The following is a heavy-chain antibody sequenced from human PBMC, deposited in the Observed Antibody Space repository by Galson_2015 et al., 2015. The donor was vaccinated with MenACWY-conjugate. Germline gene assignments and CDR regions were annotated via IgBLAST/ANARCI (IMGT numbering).Heavy chain of an antibody. Sequence: SLRLSCAASGFTFSSYWMHWVRQAPGKGLVWVSRINSDGSSTSYADSVKGRFTISRDNAKNTLYLQMNSLRAEDKAVYYCARVERVSLDREQQLTYYYYGMDVWGQGTTVTVSS. D-gene: IGHD6-13*01. CDR2: INSDGSST. CDR3: ARVERVSLDREQQLTYYYYGMDV. V-gene: IGHV3-74*01. CDR1: GFTFSSYW. J-gene: IGHJ6*02.